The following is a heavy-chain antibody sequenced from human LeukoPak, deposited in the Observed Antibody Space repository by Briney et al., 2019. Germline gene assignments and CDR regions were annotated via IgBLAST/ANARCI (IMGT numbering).Heavy chain of an antibody. V-gene: IGHV3-48*02. CDR1: GFTFSSYS. J-gene: IGHJ4*02. Sequence: GGSLRLSCAASGFTFSSYSMNWVRQAPGKGLEWVSYISSSNSTIYYADSVKGRFTISRDNAKNSLYLHMNSLKDEDTAVYYCARGALDFDYWGQGTLVTVSS. CDR2: ISSSNSTI. CDR3: ARGALDFDY.